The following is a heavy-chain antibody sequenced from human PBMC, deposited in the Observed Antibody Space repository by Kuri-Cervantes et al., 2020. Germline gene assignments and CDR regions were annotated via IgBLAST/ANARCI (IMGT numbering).Heavy chain of an antibody. CDR2: ISWNSGSI. CDR1: GFTFDDYA. J-gene: IGHJ5*02. V-gene: IGHV3-9*01. CDR3: AKDGYGDYRGGWFDP. D-gene: IGHD4-17*01. Sequence: SLKISCAASGFTFDDYAMHWVRQAPGKGLEWVSGISWNSGSIGYVDSVKGRFTISRDNAKNSLYLQMNSLRAEDTALYYCAKDGYGDYRGGWFDPWGQGTLVTVSS.